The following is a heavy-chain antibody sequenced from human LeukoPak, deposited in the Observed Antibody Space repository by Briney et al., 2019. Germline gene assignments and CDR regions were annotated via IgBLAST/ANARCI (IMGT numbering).Heavy chain of an antibody. V-gene: IGHV3-30-3*01. D-gene: IGHD2-2*01. J-gene: IGHJ4*02. Sequence: HPGGSLRLSCAASGFTFSSYAMHWVRQAPGKGLEWVAVISYDGSNKYYADSVKGRFTISRDNSKNTLYLQMNSLRAEDTAVYYCARVVGSSTAVFDYWGQGTLVTVSS. CDR2: ISYDGSNK. CDR3: ARVVGSSTAVFDY. CDR1: GFTFSSYA.